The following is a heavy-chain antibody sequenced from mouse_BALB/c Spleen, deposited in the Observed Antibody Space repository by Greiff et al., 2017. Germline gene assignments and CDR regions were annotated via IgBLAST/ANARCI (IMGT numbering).Heavy chain of an antibody. Sequence: VQLQQSGPGLVQPSQSLSITCTASGFSLTSYGVHWVRQSPGKGLEWLGVIWSGGSTDYDAAFISRLSISKDNSKSHVFFKMNSLQANDSARYYCARKRNAFDVWGEGTTVTVSS. CDR2: IWSGGST. J-gene: IGHJ1*01. CDR1: GFSLTSYG. CDR3: ARKRNAFDV. V-gene: IGHV2-2*02.